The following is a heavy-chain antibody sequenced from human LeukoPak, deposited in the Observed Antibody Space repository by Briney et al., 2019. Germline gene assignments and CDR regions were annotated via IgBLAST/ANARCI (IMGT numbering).Heavy chain of an antibody. V-gene: IGHV3-23*01. J-gene: IGHJ4*02. CDR1: GFTFSTYA. CDR3: AKQGSHSSPKFHDY. CDR2: ISGAANTF. Sequence: GGSLRLSCAASGFTFSTYAMTWVRQAPGKGLDWVSSISGAANTFYYADSVKGRFTISRDNSGNTVYLQMDSLRADDTAVYYSAKQGSHSSPKFHDYWGQGTLVTVSS. D-gene: IGHD3-10*01.